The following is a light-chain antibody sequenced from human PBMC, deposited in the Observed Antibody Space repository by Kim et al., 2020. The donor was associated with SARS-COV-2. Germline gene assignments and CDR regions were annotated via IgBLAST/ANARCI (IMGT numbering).Light chain of an antibody. Sequence: ATINCKSSQSVLYSSNNKNYLAWYQQKPGQPPKLLIYGASTRESGVPDRFSGSGSGTDFTLTISSLQAEDVAVYYCQQYYSTPFTFGPGTKVDIK. J-gene: IGKJ3*01. CDR1: QSVLYSSNNKNY. V-gene: IGKV4-1*01. CDR2: GAS. CDR3: QQYYSTPFT.